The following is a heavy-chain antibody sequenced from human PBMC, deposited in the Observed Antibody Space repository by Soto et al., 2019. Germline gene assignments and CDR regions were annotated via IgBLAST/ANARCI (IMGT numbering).Heavy chain of an antibody. V-gene: IGHV4-34*01. Sequence: SETLSLTCAVYGGSFSGYYWSWIRQPPGKGLEWIGEINHSGSTNYNPSLKSRVTISVDTSKNPFSLKLSSVTAADTAVYYCARTLLTLTRHFDYWGQGTLVTVSS. J-gene: IGHJ4*02. CDR2: INHSGST. CDR3: ARTLLTLTRHFDY. CDR1: GGSFSGYY. D-gene: IGHD1-1*01.